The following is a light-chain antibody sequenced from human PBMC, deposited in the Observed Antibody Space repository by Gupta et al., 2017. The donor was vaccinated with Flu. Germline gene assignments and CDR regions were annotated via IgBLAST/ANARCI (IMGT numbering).Light chain of an antibody. CDR3: QQSYSTLYT. V-gene: IGKV1-39*01. CDR1: QSISSY. CDR2: AAS. J-gene: IGKJ2*01. Sequence: DIHMTQSPSSLSASVGDRVTITCRASQSISSYLNWYQQKPGNAPKLLIYAASSLQSGVPSRFSGSGSGTDFTLTISRLQPEDFATYYCQQSYSTLYTFGQGTKLEIK.